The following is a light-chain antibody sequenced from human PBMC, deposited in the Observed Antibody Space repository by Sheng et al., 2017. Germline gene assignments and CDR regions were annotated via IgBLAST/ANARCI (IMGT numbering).Light chain of an antibody. CDR2: DVS. Sequence: QSALTQPRSVSGSPGQSVTISCTGTRSDVGGYDYVAWYLLHPGKAPKLLIYDVSKRPSGVPNRFSGSKSGNTASLTISGLQTEDEADYYCSSYAGSYTVLFGGGTKLTVL. V-gene: IGLV2-11*01. CDR1: RSDVGGYDY. J-gene: IGLJ3*02. CDR3: SSYAGSYTVL.